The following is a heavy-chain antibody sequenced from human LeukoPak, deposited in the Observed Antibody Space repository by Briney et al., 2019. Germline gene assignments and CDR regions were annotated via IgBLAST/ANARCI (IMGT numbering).Heavy chain of an antibody. V-gene: IGHV4-34*01. Sequence: PSATLSLTCAVYGGSFSGYYWSWIRQPPGKGLEWIGEINHSGSTNYNPSLKSRVTISVDTSKNQFSLKLSSVTAADTAVYYCARRYCSSTSCYARNYYMDVWGKGTTVTVSS. CDR3: ARRYCSSTSCYARNYYMDV. CDR1: GGSFSGYY. D-gene: IGHD2-2*01. CDR2: INHSGST. J-gene: IGHJ6*03.